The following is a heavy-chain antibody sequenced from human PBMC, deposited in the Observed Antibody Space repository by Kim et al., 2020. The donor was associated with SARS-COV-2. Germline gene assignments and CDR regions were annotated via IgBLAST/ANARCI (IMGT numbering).Heavy chain of an antibody. CDR2: IDPSDSYT. J-gene: IGHJ6*02. Sequence: GESLKISCKGSGYSFTSYWISWVRQMPGKGLEWMGMIDPSDSYTNYSPSFQGHVTISADKSISTAYLQWSSLKASDTAMYYCARIPLHCSSTSCYEGYYYYYGMDVWGQGTTVTVSS. V-gene: IGHV5-10-1*01. D-gene: IGHD2-2*01. CDR3: ARIPLHCSSTSCYEGYYYYYGMDV. CDR1: GYSFTSYW.